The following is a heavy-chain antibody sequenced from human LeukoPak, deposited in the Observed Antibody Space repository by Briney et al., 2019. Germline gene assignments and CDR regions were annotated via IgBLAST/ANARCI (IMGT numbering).Heavy chain of an antibody. Sequence: PGGSLRLSCVASGFSFSSYSMNWVRQAPERGLEWVSSISVDGGDIKYTDSAKGRFTISRDNSKGTLYLQMDSLRVEDTAVYYCGKDPNGNFIGAFDFWGQGTMVTVSS. CDR2: ISVDGGDI. J-gene: IGHJ3*01. D-gene: IGHD4-23*01. CDR3: GKDPNGNFIGAFDF. CDR1: GFSFSSYS. V-gene: IGHV3-23*01.